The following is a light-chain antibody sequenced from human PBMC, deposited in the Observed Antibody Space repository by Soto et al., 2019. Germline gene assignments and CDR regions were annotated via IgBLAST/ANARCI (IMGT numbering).Light chain of an antibody. Sequence: AIQMTQSLSSLSASVGDRVTITCRASQVIRNDLGWYQQKPGKAPKLLIYGASNLQSGVPSRFSGSGSGTDFTLTITSLQPEDFATYYCLHDHNYPWTFGQGTKVDIK. V-gene: IGKV1-6*01. J-gene: IGKJ1*01. CDR3: LHDHNYPWT. CDR2: GAS. CDR1: QVIRND.